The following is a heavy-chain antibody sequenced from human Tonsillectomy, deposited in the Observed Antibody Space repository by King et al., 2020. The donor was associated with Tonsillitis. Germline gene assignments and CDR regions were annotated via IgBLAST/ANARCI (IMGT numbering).Heavy chain of an antibody. CDR2: INHSGST. CDR1: GESFSGYY. J-gene: IGHJ6*03. CDR3: ARGFFWGYYYGSESSYYMDV. D-gene: IGHD3-10*01. Sequence: VQLQQWGAGLLKPSETLSLTCAVYGESFSGYYWSWIRQPPGKGLEYIGEINHSGSTNYNPSLKSRVTISVDTSKNQFSLKLSSVTAADTAVYYCARGFFWGYYYGSESSYYMDVWGKGTTVTVSS. V-gene: IGHV4-34*01.